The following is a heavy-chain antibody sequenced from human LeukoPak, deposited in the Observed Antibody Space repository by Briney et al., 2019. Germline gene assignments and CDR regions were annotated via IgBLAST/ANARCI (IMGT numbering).Heavy chain of an antibody. J-gene: IGHJ6*03. V-gene: IGHV3-11*04. Sequence: KTGGSLRLSCAASGFTFSGSYMTWIRQAPGKGLEWVSYISDSGTTIYYADSVKGRFTISRDNSKNTLYLQMNSLRAEDTAVYYCAKDGSGIAALPYYYYMDVWGKGTTVTVSS. CDR1: GFTFSGSY. D-gene: IGHD6-6*01. CDR3: AKDGSGIAALPYYYYMDV. CDR2: ISDSGTTI.